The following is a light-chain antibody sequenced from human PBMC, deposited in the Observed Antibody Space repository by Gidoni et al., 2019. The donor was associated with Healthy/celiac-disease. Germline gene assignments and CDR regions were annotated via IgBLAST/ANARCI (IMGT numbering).Light chain of an antibody. Sequence: DIVMTQSPDSLAVSLGERATINCKSSQSVLYSSNNKNYLAWYQQKLGQPPKLLIYWASTRESGFPDRFGGSGSGTDFTLTISSLQAEDVAVYYCQQYYTTPLTCGGGTKVEIK. CDR1: QSVLYSSNNKNY. J-gene: IGKJ4*01. CDR2: WAS. CDR3: QQYYTTPLT. V-gene: IGKV4-1*01.